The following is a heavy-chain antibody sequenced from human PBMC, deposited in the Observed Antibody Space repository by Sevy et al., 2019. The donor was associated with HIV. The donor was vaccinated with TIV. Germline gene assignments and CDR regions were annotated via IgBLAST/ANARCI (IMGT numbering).Heavy chain of an antibody. CDR1: GFTFSSYW. J-gene: IGHJ3*02. CDR2: ISGISNYI. CDR3: ARGVQTYDAFDI. V-gene: IGHV3-21*01. Sequence: GGSLRLSCAASGFTFSSYWMSWVRQAPGKGLEWVSFISGISNYIYYADSVKGRFTISRDNAKNSLYLQMNSLRAEDTAIYYCARGVQTYDAFDIWGQGTMVTVSS. D-gene: IGHD6-6*01.